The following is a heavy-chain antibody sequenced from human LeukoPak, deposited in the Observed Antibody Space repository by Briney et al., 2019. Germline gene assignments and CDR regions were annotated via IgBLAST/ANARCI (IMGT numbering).Heavy chain of an antibody. J-gene: IGHJ4*02. Sequence: PGGSLRLSCAASGFTFSRYWMHWVRQVPGKGLVWVSRINSVGSSTSYAESVEGRFTISRDNAKNTLYLQMNSLRAEDTAVYYCARLPDGGDDYSEFWGQGTLVTVSS. CDR1: GFTFSRYW. V-gene: IGHV3-74*01. CDR2: INSVGSST. CDR3: ARLPDGGDDYSEF. D-gene: IGHD3-16*01.